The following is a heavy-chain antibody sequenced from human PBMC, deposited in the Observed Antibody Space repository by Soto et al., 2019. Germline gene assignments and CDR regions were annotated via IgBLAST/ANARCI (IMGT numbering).Heavy chain of an antibody. V-gene: IGHV4-30-2*01. D-gene: IGHD3-16*02. CDR3: AGGGFITFGGVIVNPGALDI. CDR2: IYHSGST. Sequence: SETLSLTCAVSGGSISSGGYSWSWIRQPPGKGLEWIGYIYHSGSTYYNPSLKSRVTISVDRSKNQFSLKLSSVTAADTAVYYCAGGGFITFGGVIVNPGALDIWGQGTMVTVS. J-gene: IGHJ3*02. CDR1: GGSISSGGYS.